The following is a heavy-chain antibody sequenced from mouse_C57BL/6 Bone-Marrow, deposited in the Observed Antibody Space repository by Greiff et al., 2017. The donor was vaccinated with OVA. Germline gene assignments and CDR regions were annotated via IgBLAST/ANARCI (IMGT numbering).Heavy chain of an antibody. D-gene: IGHD2-4*01. V-gene: IGHV3-6*01. Sequence: VQLKESGPGLVKPSQSLSLTCSVTGYSITSGYYWNWIRQFPGNKLEWMGYISYDGSNNYNPSLKNRISITRDTSKNQFFLKLNSVTTEDTATYYCARDGGLRRLDYWGQGTTLTVSS. J-gene: IGHJ2*01. CDR2: ISYDGSN. CDR3: ARDGGLRRLDY. CDR1: GYSITSGYY.